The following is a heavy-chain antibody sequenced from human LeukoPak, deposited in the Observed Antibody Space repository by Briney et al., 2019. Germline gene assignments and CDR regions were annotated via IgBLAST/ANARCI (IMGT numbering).Heavy chain of an antibody. CDR3: AKDSGDRARITYFYMDV. CDR2: IRYDGSNK. V-gene: IGHV3-30*02. D-gene: IGHD5-24*01. CDR1: GFTFSSYG. J-gene: IGHJ6*03. Sequence: GGSLRLSCAASGFTFSSYGMHWVRQAPGKGLEWVAFIRYDGSNKYYADSVKGRFTISRDNSKNTMYLQMNSLRAEDATVNDRAKDSGDRARITYFYMDVWGKGATVPISS.